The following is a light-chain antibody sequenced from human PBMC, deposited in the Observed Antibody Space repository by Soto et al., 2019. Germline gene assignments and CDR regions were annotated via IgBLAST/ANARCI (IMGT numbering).Light chain of an antibody. J-gene: IGKJ1*01. CDR2: GXX. V-gene: IGKV3D-15*01. CDR3: QQYNKWPRT. CDR1: QSVNIH. Sequence: EIGMTKSPATLSVSQGERATLSCRASQSVNIHLAWYQQKPGQXXRXXXXGXXXXAXGIPAKFSGSGSGTEFTLTISSLQPEDFAVYYCQQYNKWPRTFGQGTKVDIK.